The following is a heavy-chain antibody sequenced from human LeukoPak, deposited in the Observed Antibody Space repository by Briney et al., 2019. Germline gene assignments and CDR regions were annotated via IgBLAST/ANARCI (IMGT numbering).Heavy chain of an antibody. J-gene: IGHJ1*01. V-gene: IGHV3-30-3*01. CDR2: ISYDGSNK. CDR1: GFTFSSYA. Sequence: GGSLRLSCAASGFTFSSYAMHWVRQAPGEGLEWVAVISYDGSNKYYADSVKGRFTISRDNSKNTLYLQMNSLRAEDTAVYYCSTGAYCSSTSCHEYFQHWGQGTLVTVSS. D-gene: IGHD2-2*01. CDR3: STGAYCSSTSCHEYFQH.